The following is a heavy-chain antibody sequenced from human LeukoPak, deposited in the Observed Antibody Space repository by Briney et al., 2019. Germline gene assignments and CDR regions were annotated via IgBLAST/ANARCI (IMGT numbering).Heavy chain of an antibody. J-gene: IGHJ5*02. Sequence: GGSLRLSCAASGFTFSNAWMGWVRQAPGKGLEWVGRIKSKTDGGTTDYAAPVKGRFTISRDDSKNTLYLQMNSLKTEDTAVYYCTTDILTGYLLSHNWFDPWGQGTLVTVSS. V-gene: IGHV3-15*01. CDR1: GFTFSNAW. CDR3: TTDILTGYLLSHNWFDP. D-gene: IGHD3-9*01. CDR2: IKSKTDGGTT.